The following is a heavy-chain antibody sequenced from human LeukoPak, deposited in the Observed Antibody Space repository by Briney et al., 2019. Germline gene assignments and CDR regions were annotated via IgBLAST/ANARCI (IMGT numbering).Heavy chain of an antibody. CDR3: AQDRAYIQFYF. D-gene: IGHD5-18*01. CDR1: EFSFDDYA. J-gene: IGHJ4*02. V-gene: IGHV3-9*01. Sequence: PGGSLRLSCAASEFSFDDYAMHWVRQAPGKGLEWVSGISWNSATIDYADSVKGRFTISRDNAKDSLYLQMNSLRAEDTALYYCAQDRAYIQFYFWGQGTLVTVSS. CDR2: ISWNSATI.